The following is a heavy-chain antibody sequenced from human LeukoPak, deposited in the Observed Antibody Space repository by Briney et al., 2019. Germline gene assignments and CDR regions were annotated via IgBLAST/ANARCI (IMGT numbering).Heavy chain of an antibody. V-gene: IGHV5-51*01. CDR1: GYSFTSYW. J-gene: IGHJ4*02. CDR3: ARHSFRDLGPKDYYDSSGYYSPFGY. D-gene: IGHD3-22*01. CDR2: IYPGDSGT. Sequence: HGESLKISCKGSGYSFTSYWIGWVRQMPGKGLEWMGIIYPGDSGTRYSPSFQGQVTISADKSISTAYLQWSSLKASDTAMYYCARHSFRDLGPKDYYDSSGYYSPFGYWGQGTLVTVSS.